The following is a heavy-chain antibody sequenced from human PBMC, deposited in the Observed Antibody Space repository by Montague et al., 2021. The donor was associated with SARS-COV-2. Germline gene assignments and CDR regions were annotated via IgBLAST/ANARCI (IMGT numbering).Heavy chain of an antibody. V-gene: IGHV3-7*03. D-gene: IGHD4-11*01. CDR3: ARDSYTKGDY. Sequence: SLRLPCAASGFSFSTDWMSWVRQAPGKGLEWVANINGDGSAKSYVDSVKGRFTISRDNANNSLYLQINSLRAEDTAVYYCARDSYTKGDYWGQGTLVSVSS. CDR2: INGDGSAK. CDR1: GFSFSTDW. J-gene: IGHJ4*02.